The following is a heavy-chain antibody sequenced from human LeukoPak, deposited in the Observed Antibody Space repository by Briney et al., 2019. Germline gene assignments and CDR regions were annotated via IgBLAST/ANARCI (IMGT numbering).Heavy chain of an antibody. J-gene: IGHJ4*02. Sequence: GASVKVSCKASGGTFSSYAISWVRQAPGQGLEWMGGIIPIFGTANYAQKFQGRVTITADESTSTANMELSSLRSEDTAVYYCARLIVGATAFDYWGQGTLVTVSS. CDR2: IIPIFGTA. D-gene: IGHD1-26*01. CDR3: ARLIVGATAFDY. V-gene: IGHV1-69*13. CDR1: GGTFSSYA.